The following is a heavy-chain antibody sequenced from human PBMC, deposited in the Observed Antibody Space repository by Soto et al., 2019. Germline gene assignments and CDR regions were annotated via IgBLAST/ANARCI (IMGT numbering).Heavy chain of an antibody. J-gene: IGHJ4*02. V-gene: IGHV3-7*01. CDR3: ARARPHDYGPLDY. CDR2: ILPDGSQK. Sequence: EGHLVDSGGGLVQPGGSLRLSCAASGFTFSDYWMNWVRQAPGKGLEWVANILPDGSQKYYLDSLRGRFTVSRDNAKNSLYLQIDRLRPDDTAVYYCARARPHDYGPLDYWGQGILVTVSS. CDR1: GFTFSDYW. D-gene: IGHD3-10*01.